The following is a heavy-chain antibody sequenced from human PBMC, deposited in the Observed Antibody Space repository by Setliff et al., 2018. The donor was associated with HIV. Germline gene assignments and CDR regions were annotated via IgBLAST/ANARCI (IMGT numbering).Heavy chain of an antibody. J-gene: IGHJ4*02. CDR3: AKTIGGYFDIFDN. CDR1: GGSISSYY. CDR2: IYYSGST. V-gene: IGHV4-59*08. Sequence: KPSETLSLTCTVSGGSISSYYWTWIRQPPGKGLEWIGYIYYSGSTNYNPSLKSRVTISVDTSKNQFSLKLSSVTAADTAVYYCAKTIGGYFDIFDNWGQGTLVTVSS. D-gene: IGHD3-9*01.